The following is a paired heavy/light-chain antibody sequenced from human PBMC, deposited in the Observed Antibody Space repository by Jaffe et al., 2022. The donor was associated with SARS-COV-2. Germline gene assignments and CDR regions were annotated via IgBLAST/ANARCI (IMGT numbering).Light chain of an antibody. V-gene: IGKV1-5*03. CDR3: QQYNSYVT. CDR1: QSISWW. J-gene: IGKJ4*01. Sequence: DIQMTQSPSTLSASVGDRVTITCRASQSISWWLAWYQQKPGKAPRLLIHKASSLESGVPPRFSGSGSGTEFTLTISSLQPDDFATYYCQQYNSYVTFGGGTKVELK. CDR2: KAS.
Heavy chain of an antibody. D-gene: IGHD3-22*01. Sequence: QLQLQESGPGLVKPSETLSLTCTVSGGSISSSSYSWGWIRQPPGKGLEWIGSIYYTGSTYYNPSLKSRVTISVDTSKNQFSLKLSSVTAADTAVYYCARPSREVYYYDRSGYYYGGRFDPWGQGTLVTVSS. V-gene: IGHV4-39*01. J-gene: IGHJ5*02. CDR3: ARPSREVYYYDRSGYYYGGRFDP. CDR1: GGSISSSSYS. CDR2: IYYTGST.